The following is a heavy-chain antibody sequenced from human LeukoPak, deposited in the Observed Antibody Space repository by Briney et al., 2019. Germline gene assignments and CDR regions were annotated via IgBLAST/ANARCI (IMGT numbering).Heavy chain of an antibody. CDR2: ISSNSDYI. CDR3: ARDYLSYGSIYDS. D-gene: IGHD3-10*01. Sequence: GGSPRLSCAAFGFTFSSYSMNWVRQAPGEGLEWVSTISSNSDYIYYADSVKGRFTISRDNAKNSLYLQMNSLRAEDTAVYYCARDYLSYGSIYDSWGQGTLVTVSS. J-gene: IGHJ4*02. CDR1: GFTFSSYS. V-gene: IGHV3-21*01.